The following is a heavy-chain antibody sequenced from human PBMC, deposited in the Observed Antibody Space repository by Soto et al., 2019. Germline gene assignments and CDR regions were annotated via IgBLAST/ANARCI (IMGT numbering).Heavy chain of an antibody. J-gene: IGHJ6*02. V-gene: IGHV3-66*01. D-gene: IGHD3-22*01. CDR1: GFTVSSNY. Sequence: GGSLRLSCAASGFTVSSNYMSWVRQAPGKGLEWVSVIYSGGSTYYADSVKGRFTISRDNSKNTLYLQMNSLRAEDTAVYYCASAYDYDSSGYENYYYYYGMDVWGQGTTVTVSS. CDR2: IYSGGST. CDR3: ASAYDYDSSGYENYYYYYGMDV.